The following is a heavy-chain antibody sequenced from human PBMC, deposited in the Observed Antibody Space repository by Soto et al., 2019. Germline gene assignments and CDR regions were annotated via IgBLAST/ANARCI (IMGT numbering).Heavy chain of an antibody. CDR2: IYYSGST. V-gene: IGHV4-31*03. Sequence: QVQLQESGPGLVKPSQTLSLTCTVSGGSISSGGYYWSWIRQHPGKGLEWIGYIYYSGSTDYNPTLNSRVTLSVDTSKNQFSLKLTFVAAADPTVYYCARSVFPWGQGTPVTVSS. CDR1: GGSISSGGYY. J-gene: IGHJ5*02. CDR3: ARSVFP.